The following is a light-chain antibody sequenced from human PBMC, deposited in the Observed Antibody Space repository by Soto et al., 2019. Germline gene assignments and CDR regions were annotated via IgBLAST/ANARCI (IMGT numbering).Light chain of an antibody. CDR3: SSYTSTSTRV. Sequence: QSALTQPAFVSGSPGQSITISCTGTSSDVGGYNYVSWYQHPPGKAPKLMISEVSNRPSGVSNRFSGSKSGNTASLTISGLQAEDEADYYRSSYTSTSTRVFGTGTKLTVL. J-gene: IGLJ1*01. CDR1: SSDVGGYNY. V-gene: IGLV2-14*01. CDR2: EVS.